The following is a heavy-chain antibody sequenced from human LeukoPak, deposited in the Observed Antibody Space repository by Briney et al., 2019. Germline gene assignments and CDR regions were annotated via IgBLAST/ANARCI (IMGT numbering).Heavy chain of an antibody. CDR3: ARQSECSSTSCYKVGSWFDP. V-gene: IGHV4-39*01. CDR1: GGSISSYY. J-gene: IGHJ5*02. Sequence: SETLSLTCTVSGGSISSYYWGWIRQPPGKGLEWIGSIYYSGSTYYNPSLKSRVTISVDTSKNQFSLKLSSVTAADTAVYYCARQSECSSTSCYKVGSWFDPWGQGTLVTVSS. CDR2: IYYSGST. D-gene: IGHD2-2*02.